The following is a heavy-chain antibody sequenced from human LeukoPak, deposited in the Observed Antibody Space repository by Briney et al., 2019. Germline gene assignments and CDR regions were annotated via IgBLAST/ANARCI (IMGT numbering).Heavy chain of an antibody. D-gene: IGHD3-3*01. CDR1: GFTFSSYA. CDR2: ISGSGGST. V-gene: IGHV3-23*01. J-gene: IGHJ4*02. CDR3: ARHGDLEWLFGYYFDY. Sequence: GGSLRLSCAASGFTFSSYAMSWVRQAPGKGLEWVSAISGSGGSTYYADSVKGRFTISRDNSKNTLYLQMNSLRAEDTAVYYCARHGDLEWLFGYYFDYWGRGTLVTVSS.